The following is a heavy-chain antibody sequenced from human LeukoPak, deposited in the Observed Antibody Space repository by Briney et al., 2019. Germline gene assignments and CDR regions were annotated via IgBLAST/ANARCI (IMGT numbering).Heavy chain of an antibody. D-gene: IGHD3-22*01. CDR3: ARVPDSSGYYYGAFDI. V-gene: IGHV4-30-4*01. J-gene: IGHJ3*02. CDR2: IYYSGST. Sequence: PSQTLPLTCTVSGGSISSGDYYWSWIRQPPGKGLEWIGYIYYSGSTYYNPSLKSRVTISVDTSKNQFSLKLSSVTAADTAVYYCARVPDSSGYYYGAFDIWGQGTMVTVSS. CDR1: GGSISSGDYY.